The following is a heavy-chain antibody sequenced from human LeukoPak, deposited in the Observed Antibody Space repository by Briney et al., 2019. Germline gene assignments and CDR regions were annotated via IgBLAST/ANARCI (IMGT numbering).Heavy chain of an antibody. D-gene: IGHD6-13*01. Sequence: GGSLRLSCAVSGFSLSDYWMHWVRQAPGKGLVWVSRIGPGGSGTTYADSVKGRFTISRDNAKNSLYLQMNSLRAEDTAVYYCASAMGMAAAGTSSAHDAFDIWGQGTMVTVSS. V-gene: IGHV3-74*03. CDR1: GFSLSDYW. J-gene: IGHJ3*02. CDR3: ASAMGMAAAGTSSAHDAFDI. CDR2: IGPGGSGT.